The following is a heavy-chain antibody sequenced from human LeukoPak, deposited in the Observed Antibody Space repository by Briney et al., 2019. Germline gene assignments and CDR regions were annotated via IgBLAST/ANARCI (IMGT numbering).Heavy chain of an antibody. V-gene: IGHV5-51*01. Sequence: GESLKISCKGPGYSFTSYWIGWVRQMPGKGLEWMGIIYPGDSDTRYSPSFQGQVTISADKSISTAYLQWSSLKASDTAMYYCARHEVTAAAGTEFDSWGQGTLVTVSS. D-gene: IGHD6-13*01. CDR3: ARHEVTAAAGTEFDS. CDR1: GYSFTSYW. CDR2: IYPGDSDT. J-gene: IGHJ4*02.